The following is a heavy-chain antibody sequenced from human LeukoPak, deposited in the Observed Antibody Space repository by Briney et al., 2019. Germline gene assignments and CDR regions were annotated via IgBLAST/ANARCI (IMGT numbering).Heavy chain of an antibody. V-gene: IGHV3-64D*09. Sequence: PGGSLRLSCAASGFTFNYAMHWVRQAPGKGLEYVSAISSNGGSTYYADSVKGRFTISRDNSENTLYLQMSSLRPEDTAVYYCVKDAPRQYYFDYWGQGTPVTVSS. D-gene: IGHD1-14*01. CDR1: GFTFNYA. J-gene: IGHJ4*02. CDR2: ISSNGGST. CDR3: VKDAPRQYYFDY.